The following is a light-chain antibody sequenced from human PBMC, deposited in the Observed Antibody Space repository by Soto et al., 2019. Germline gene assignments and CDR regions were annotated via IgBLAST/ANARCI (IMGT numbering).Light chain of an antibody. J-gene: IGLJ3*02. CDR1: SSDVGSYNL. CDR2: EGT. Sequence: QSVLTQPASVSGSPGQSITISCTGTSSDVGSYNLVSWYQHHPGKAPKLMIYEGTKRPSGLSNRFSGSKSGNTASLTISGLQAEDEADYYCCSYAGSSTWVFGGGTKVTVL. CDR3: CSYAGSSTWV. V-gene: IGLV2-23*01.